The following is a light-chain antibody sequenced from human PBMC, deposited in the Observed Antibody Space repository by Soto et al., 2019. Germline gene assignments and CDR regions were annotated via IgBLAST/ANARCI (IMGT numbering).Light chain of an antibody. V-gene: IGLV2-14*03. Sequence: QSALTQPASVSGSPGQSITISCTGTSSDVGYYNSVSWYQRHPGKVPKLIIYDVSSRPSGVSNRFSGFKSGNTASLTISGXXXXXEADYYCSSYPSSETHVLXGGGTKLTVL. J-gene: IGLJ2*01. CDR3: SSYPSSETHVL. CDR1: SSDVGYYNS. CDR2: DVS.